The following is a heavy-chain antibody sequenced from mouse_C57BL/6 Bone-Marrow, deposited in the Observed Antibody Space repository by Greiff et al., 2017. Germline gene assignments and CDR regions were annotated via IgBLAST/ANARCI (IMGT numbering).Heavy chain of an antibody. V-gene: IGHV2-6*03. D-gene: IGHD1-1*01. CDR1: GFSLTSYG. J-gene: IGHJ4*01. CDR2: IWSGGST. Sequence: VKVVESGPGLVAPSQSLSITCTASGFSLTSYGVHWVRQPPGKGLEWLVVIWSGGSTTYHSALKSRLSIHTDNSKSHVSLKMNSLQTDDTAMYYCARAPLTTVVATDAMDYWGQGTSVTVSS. CDR3: ARAPLTTVVATDAMDY.